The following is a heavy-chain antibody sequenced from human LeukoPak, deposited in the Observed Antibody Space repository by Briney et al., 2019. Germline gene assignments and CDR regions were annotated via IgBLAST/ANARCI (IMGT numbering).Heavy chain of an antibody. CDR3: ARDRSGEYYFDY. CDR2: IWYDGSNK. V-gene: IGHV3-33*01. Sequence: GGSLRLSCAASGFTFSSYGMHWVRQAPGKGLEWVAVIWYDGSNKYYADSVKGRFTISRDNSKNTLYLQMNSLRAEDTAVYYCARDRSGEYYFDYWGQGTLVTVSS. CDR1: GFTFSSYG. J-gene: IGHJ4*02. D-gene: IGHD5-12*01.